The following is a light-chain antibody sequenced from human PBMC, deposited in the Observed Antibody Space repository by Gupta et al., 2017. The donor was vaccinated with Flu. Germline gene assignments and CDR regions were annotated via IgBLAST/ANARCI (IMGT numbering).Light chain of an antibody. CDR1: QSISSW. CDR2: KAS. J-gene: IGKJ1*01. Sequence: SPSTLSASVGDRVTITCLASQSISSWLAWYQQKPGKAPKLLIYKASTLESGVPSRFSGSGSGTEFTLTISSLQPDDFATYYCQQYSTYRAFGQGTKVEIK. CDR3: QQYSTYRA. V-gene: IGKV1-5*03.